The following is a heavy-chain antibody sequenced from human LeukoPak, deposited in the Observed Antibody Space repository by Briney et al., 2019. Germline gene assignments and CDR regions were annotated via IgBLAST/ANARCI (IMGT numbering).Heavy chain of an antibody. CDR3: ARERRIIVGASSDFDY. Sequence: SETLSLTCTVSGGSISSSSYYWGWIRQPPGKGLEWIGSIYYSGSTYYNPSLKSRVTISVETTNNQFSLKLSSVTAADTAVYYCARERRIIVGASSDFDYWGQGTLVTVSS. V-gene: IGHV4-39*07. CDR2: IYYSGST. J-gene: IGHJ4*02. D-gene: IGHD1-26*01. CDR1: GGSISSSSYY.